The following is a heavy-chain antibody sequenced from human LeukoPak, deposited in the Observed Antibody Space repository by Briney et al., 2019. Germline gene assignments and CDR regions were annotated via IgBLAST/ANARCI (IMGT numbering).Heavy chain of an antibody. Sequence: GGSLRLSCAASGFTFSSYSMNWVRQAPGKGLEWVSAVSSTGGTTYYADSVKGRFTISRDNSKNTLFLQINSLRAEDTAVYYCAKNGDRGAFCSGGTCYPYYYYYMDVWGKGTTVTISS. V-gene: IGHV3-23*01. D-gene: IGHD2-15*01. J-gene: IGHJ6*03. CDR3: AKNGDRGAFCSGGTCYPYYYYYMDV. CDR2: VSSTGGTT. CDR1: GFTFSSYS.